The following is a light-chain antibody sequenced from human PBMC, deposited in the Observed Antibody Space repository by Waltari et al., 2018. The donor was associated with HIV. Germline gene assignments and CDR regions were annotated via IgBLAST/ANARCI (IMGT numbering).Light chain of an antibody. V-gene: IGLV3-25*03. Sequence: SYELTQPPSVSVSPGQTARITCSGDALPNQYAYWYQQKPGQAPVLVIYKDSERPSGIPERFSGSSSGTTVTLTISGVQAKDEADYFCQSADSSGTYLYVFGTGTKVTVL. CDR1: ALPNQY. J-gene: IGLJ1*01. CDR2: KDS. CDR3: QSADSSGTYLYV.